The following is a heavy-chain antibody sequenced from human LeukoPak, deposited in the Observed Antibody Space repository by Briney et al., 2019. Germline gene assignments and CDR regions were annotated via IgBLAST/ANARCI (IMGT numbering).Heavy chain of an antibody. Sequence: ASVKVSCKASGYTFTGYYMHWARQAPGQGLEWMGRINPNSGGTNYAQKFQGRVTMTRDTSISTAYMELSRLRSDDTAVYYCARDVVVVVVAATINWFDPWGQGTLVTVSS. CDR3: ARDVVVVVVAATINWFDP. D-gene: IGHD2-15*01. V-gene: IGHV1-2*06. CDR2: INPNSGGT. CDR1: GYTFTGYY. J-gene: IGHJ5*02.